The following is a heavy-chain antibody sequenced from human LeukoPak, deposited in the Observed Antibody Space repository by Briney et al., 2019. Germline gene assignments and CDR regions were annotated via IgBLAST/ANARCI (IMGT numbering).Heavy chain of an antibody. CDR3: AREFLSKQNIGVSMDV. J-gene: IGHJ6*03. V-gene: IGHV1-69*06. CDR1: GGTFSSYA. Sequence: GASVKVSCKASGGTFSSYAISWVRQAPGQGLEWMGGIIPIFGTANYAQKFQGRVTITADKSTSTAYMELSSLRSEDTAVYYCAREFLSKQNIGVSMDVWGKGTTVTVSS. D-gene: IGHD3-16*01. CDR2: IIPIFGTA.